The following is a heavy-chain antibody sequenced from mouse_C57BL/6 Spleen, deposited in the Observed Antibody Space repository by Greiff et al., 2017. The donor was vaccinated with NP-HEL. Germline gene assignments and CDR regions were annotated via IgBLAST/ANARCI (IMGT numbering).Heavy chain of an antibody. J-gene: IGHJ1*03. CDR3: AKEGTGTYGYFDV. Sequence: VQLQQPGAELVRPGSSVKLSCKASGYTFTSYWMHWVKQRPIQGLEWIGNIDPSDSETHYNQKFKDKATLTVDKSSSTAYMQLSSLTSEDSAVYYCAKEGTGTYGYFDVWGTGTTVTVSS. D-gene: IGHD4-1*01. V-gene: IGHV1-52*01. CDR1: GYTFTSYW. CDR2: IDPSDSET.